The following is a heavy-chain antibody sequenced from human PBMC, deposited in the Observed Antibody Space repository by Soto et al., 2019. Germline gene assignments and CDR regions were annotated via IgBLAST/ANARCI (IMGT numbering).Heavy chain of an antibody. CDR2: INQDGSEK. CDR1: GFTFSSYW. Sequence: EVQLVESGGDLVQPGGSLRLSCVASGFTFSSYWMSWVRQAPGKGLEWVANINQDGSEKNYVDSVKGRFTIYRDNAKNSLYLQMSSLTAEDSALYYCSRSLNSWGQGTLVTVSS. J-gene: IGHJ4*02. CDR3: SRSLNS. V-gene: IGHV3-7*01.